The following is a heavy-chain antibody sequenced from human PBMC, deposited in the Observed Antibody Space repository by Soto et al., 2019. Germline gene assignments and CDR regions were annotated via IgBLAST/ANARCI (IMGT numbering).Heavy chain of an antibody. CDR1: GDSVSSSSVT. CDR3: VRLIGNSWLDF. J-gene: IGHJ5*01. V-gene: IGHV6-1*01. D-gene: IGHD1-26*01. CDR2: TYYRSKWYN. Sequence: PSQTLSLTCAISGDSVSSSSVTWNWIRQSPLRGLEWLGRTYYRSKWYNDYAESVKSRITINPDTSKNQFSLHLNSVIPEDTAVYYCVRLIGNSWLDFWGQGTLVTVSS.